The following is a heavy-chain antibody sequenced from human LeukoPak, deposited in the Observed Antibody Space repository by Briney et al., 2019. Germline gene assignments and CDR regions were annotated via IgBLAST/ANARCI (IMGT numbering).Heavy chain of an antibody. CDR1: GYTFTGYY. CDR2: INPNSGGT. J-gene: IGHJ4*02. D-gene: IGHD6-19*01. CDR3: ARQIAVAGKAGFDY. Sequence: ASVKVSCKASGYTFTGYYMHWVRQAPGQGLEWMGWINPNSGGTNYAQKFQGRATMTRDTSISTAYMELSRLRSDDTAVYYCARQIAVAGKAGFDYWGQGTLVTVSS. V-gene: IGHV1-2*02.